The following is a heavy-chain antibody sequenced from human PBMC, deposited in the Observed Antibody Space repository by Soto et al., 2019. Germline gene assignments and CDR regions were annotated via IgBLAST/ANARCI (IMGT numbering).Heavy chain of an antibody. V-gene: IGHV4-34*01. D-gene: IGHD6-19*01. Sequence: SETLSLTCAVYGGSFSGYYWSWIRQPPGKGLEWIGEINHSGSTNYNPSLKSRVTISVDTSKNQFSLKLSSVTAADTAVYYCARARVYRSGPEYWGKGTLVT. CDR1: GGSFSGYY. CDR2: INHSGST. J-gene: IGHJ4*02. CDR3: ARARVYRSGPEY.